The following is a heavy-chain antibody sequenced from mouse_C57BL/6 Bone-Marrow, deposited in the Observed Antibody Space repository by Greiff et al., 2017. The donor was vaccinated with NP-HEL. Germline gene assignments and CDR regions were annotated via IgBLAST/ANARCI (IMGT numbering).Heavy chain of an antibody. D-gene: IGHD2-4*01. Sequence: QVQLQQSGAELVRPGTSVKLSCKASGYTFTSYWMHWVKQRPGQGLEWIGVIDPSDSYTNYNQKFKGKATLTVDTSSSTAYMQLSSLTSEDSAVDYCARGANYDYLTGFAYWGQGTLVTVSA. V-gene: IGHV1-59*01. CDR1: GYTFTSYW. J-gene: IGHJ3*01. CDR2: IDPSDSYT. CDR3: ARGANYDYLTGFAY.